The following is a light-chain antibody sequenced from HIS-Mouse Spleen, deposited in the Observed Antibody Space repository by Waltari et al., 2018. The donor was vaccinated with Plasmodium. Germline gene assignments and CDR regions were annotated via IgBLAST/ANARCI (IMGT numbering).Light chain of an antibody. Sequence: QSALPQPASVSGSPGQSITISCTGTSSDVGRSNLVSWYQQHTGKAPKLMIYEGSIRPSGVSNRFSGSKSVNTASLTISGLQAEDEADYYCCSYAGSSTFVFGGGTKLTVL. CDR2: EGS. CDR1: SSDVGRSNL. CDR3: CSYAGSSTFV. J-gene: IGLJ3*02. V-gene: IGLV2-23*03.